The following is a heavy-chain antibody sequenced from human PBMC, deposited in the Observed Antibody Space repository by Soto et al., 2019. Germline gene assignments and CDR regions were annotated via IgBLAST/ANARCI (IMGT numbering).Heavy chain of an antibody. Sequence: SETLSLTCTVSGGSISSSSYYWGWIRQPPGKGLEWIGSIYYSGSTYYNPSLKSRVTISVDTSKNQFSLKLSSVTAADTAVYYCATQLRNYDILTGYYLGWYFDLWGRGTLVTVSS. V-gene: IGHV4-39*01. CDR1: GGSISSSSYY. D-gene: IGHD3-9*01. CDR3: ATQLRNYDILTGYYLGWYFDL. J-gene: IGHJ2*01. CDR2: IYYSGST.